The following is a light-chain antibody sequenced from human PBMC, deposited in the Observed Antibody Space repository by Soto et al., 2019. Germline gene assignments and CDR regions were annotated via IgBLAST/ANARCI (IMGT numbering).Light chain of an antibody. CDR1: SSDVGSYNL. J-gene: IGLJ1*01. CDR2: EGS. CDR3: CSYAGSSTPYV. Sequence: QAVLTQPACVSGSPGQSITISCTGTSSDVGSYNLVSWYQQHPGKAPKLMIYEGSKRPSGVSNRFSGSKSGNTASLTISGLQAEDEADYYCCSYAGSSTPYVFGTGTKLTVL. V-gene: IGLV2-23*01.